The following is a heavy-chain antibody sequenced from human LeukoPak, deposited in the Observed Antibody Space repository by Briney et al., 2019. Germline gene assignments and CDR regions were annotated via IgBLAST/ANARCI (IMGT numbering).Heavy chain of an antibody. CDR1: GLTFVGYE. D-gene: IGHD3-10*02. J-gene: IGHJ6*04. Sequence: GGSLRLSWPPSGLTFVGYELNGVGRPPGKGRGWVSYISSSGSTIYYADSVKGRFTISRDNAKNSLYLQMNSLRAEDTAVYYCAELGITMIGGVWGKGTTVTISS. CDR2: ISSSGSTI. V-gene: IGHV3-48*03. CDR3: AELGITMIGGV.